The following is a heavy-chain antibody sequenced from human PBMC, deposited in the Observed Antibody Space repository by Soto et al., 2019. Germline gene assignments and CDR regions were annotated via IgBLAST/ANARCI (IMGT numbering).Heavy chain of an antibody. V-gene: IGHV3-33*01. Sequence: ASLYPFPRYYMHRVRQAPGKGLEWVAYIWYDGSNRNHADSVKGRFTISRDDSKNRLYLQMNSLRVEDTAMYYCARDVDNGPDYWGQGTLVTVSS. D-gene: IGHD1-1*01. CDR1: LYPFPRYY. J-gene: IGHJ4*02. CDR3: ARDVDNGPDY. CDR2: IWYDGSNR.